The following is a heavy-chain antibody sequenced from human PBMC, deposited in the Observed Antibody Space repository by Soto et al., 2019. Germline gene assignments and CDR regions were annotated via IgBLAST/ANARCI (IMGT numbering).Heavy chain of an antibody. CDR2: IYWDDTE. D-gene: IGHD6-13*01. CDR1: GFSLTSNGVG. J-gene: IGHJ5*02. V-gene: IGHV2-5*02. CDR3: AHEGYGSDNGYDP. Sequence: QISLKESGPTLVQPTQTLTLTCTFSGFSLTSNGVGVGWIRQPPGKALEWLALIYWDDTERYSPSLKTRLTITKDTSKNQVVLTVTYMDPVDTATYYCAHEGYGSDNGYDPWGQGTLVTVSS.